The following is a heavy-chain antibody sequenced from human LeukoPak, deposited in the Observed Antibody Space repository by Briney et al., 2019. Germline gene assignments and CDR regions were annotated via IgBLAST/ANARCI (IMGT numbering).Heavy chain of an antibody. Sequence: ASVKVSCKASGYTFTSYDINWVRQATGQGLEWMGWMNPNSGNTGYAQKFQGRVTMTRDTSTSTVYMELSSLRSEDTAVYYCARVGGLYSSSSSWGQGTLVTVSS. CDR3: ARVGGLYSSSSS. D-gene: IGHD6-6*01. CDR1: GYTFTSYD. V-gene: IGHV1-8*01. J-gene: IGHJ5*02. CDR2: MNPNSGNT.